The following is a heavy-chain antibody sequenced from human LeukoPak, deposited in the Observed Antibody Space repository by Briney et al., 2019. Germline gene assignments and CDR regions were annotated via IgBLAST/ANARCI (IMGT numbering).Heavy chain of an antibody. Sequence: GESLKISCKGSGYSFTSYWIAWVRQMPGRGLDWMGIIYPGDPDSTYSPSFQGRVTISADKSTSTAYLQWSSLEASDTAMYCCAKSRDGYNYSPFDYWGQGTLVTVSS. CDR2: IYPGDPDS. V-gene: IGHV5-51*01. CDR3: AKSRDGYNYSPFDY. CDR1: GYSFTSYW. J-gene: IGHJ4*02. D-gene: IGHD5-24*01.